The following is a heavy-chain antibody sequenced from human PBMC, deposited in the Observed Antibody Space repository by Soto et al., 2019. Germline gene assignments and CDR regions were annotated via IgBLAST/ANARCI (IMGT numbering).Heavy chain of an antibody. V-gene: IGHV1-69*02. CDR2: IIPILGIA. CDR1: GGTFSSYT. Sequence: ASVKVSCKASGGTFSSYTISWVRQAPGQGLEWMGRIIPILGIANYAQKFQGRVTITADKSTSTAYMELSSLRSEDTAVYYCARGATYYDILTGYEDYYYYYMDGWGKGTRVTVAS. J-gene: IGHJ6*03. D-gene: IGHD3-9*01. CDR3: ARGATYYDILTGYEDYYYYYMDG.